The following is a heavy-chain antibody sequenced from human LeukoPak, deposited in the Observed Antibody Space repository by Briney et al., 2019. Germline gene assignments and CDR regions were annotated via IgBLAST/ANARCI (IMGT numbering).Heavy chain of an antibody. D-gene: IGHD1-26*01. Sequence: PGGSLGLSCAASGFTFSSYGMSWVRQAPGKGLEWVSAISGSGGSTYYADSVKGRFTISRDNSKNTLYLQMNSLRAEDTAVYYCAKDGRRSYYNYYYYYMDVWGKGTTITISS. CDR3: AKDGRRSYYNYYYYYMDV. CDR2: ISGSGGST. CDR1: GFTFSSYG. J-gene: IGHJ6*03. V-gene: IGHV3-23*01.